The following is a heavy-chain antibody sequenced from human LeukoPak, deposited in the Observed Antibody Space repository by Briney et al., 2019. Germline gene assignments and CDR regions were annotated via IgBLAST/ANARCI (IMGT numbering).Heavy chain of an antibody. CDR2: INHSGST. Sequence: SETLSLTCAVYGGSFSGYYWSWIRQPPGKGLEWIGEINHSGSTNYNPSLKSRVTISVDKSKNQFSLKLSSVTAADTAVYYCARRYCSGGSCYMGGLFYFDYWGQGTLVTVSS. CDR1: GGSFSGYY. D-gene: IGHD2-15*01. V-gene: IGHV4-34*01. CDR3: ARRYCSGGSCYMGGLFYFDY. J-gene: IGHJ4*02.